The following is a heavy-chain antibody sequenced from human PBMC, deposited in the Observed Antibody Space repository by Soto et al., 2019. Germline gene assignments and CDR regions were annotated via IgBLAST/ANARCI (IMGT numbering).Heavy chain of an antibody. CDR1: GFSVSSNY. CDR2: HYSGGST. Sequence: GGSLRLSCAISGFSVSSNYLSWVRQAPGKGLEWVSVHYSGGSTYYADSVQGRFTISRDKSNNTLYLQMRRVRAEDTAVYFCARHRHPRGTVGAKSPLDPWGQGTQVTVSS. J-gene: IGHJ5*02. V-gene: IGHV3-53*01. D-gene: IGHD1-26*01. CDR3: ARHRHPRGTVGAKSPLDP.